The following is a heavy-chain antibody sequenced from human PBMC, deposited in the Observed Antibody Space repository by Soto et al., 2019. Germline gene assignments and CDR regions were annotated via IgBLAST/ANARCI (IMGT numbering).Heavy chain of an antibody. Sequence: SETLSLTCTVSGGSISSGDYYWSWIRQPPGKGLEWIGYIYYSGSTYYNPSLKSRVTISVDTSKNQFSLKLSSVTAADTAVYYCARVGPDSSGYYYSAWYFDLWGRGTLVT. CDR2: IYYSGST. V-gene: IGHV4-30-4*01. CDR3: ARVGPDSSGYYYSAWYFDL. CDR1: GGSISSGDYY. D-gene: IGHD3-22*01. J-gene: IGHJ2*01.